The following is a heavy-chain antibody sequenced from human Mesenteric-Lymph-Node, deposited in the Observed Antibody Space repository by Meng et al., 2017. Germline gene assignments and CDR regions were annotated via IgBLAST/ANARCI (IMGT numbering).Heavy chain of an antibody. CDR2: ISSSSNYI. V-gene: IGHV3-21*01. J-gene: IGHJ4*02. D-gene: IGHD1-26*01. Sequence: GESLKISCAASGFTFSSYSMNWVRQAPGKGLEWVSSISSSSNYIYYADSLEGRFTISRDNAKNSLYLQMNSLRAEDTAVYYCAREESGSSNDYWGQGTLVTVSS. CDR3: AREESGSSNDY. CDR1: GFTFSSYS.